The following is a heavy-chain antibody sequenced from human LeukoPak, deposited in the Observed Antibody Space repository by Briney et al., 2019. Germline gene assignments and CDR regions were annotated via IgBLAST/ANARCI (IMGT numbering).Heavy chain of an antibody. CDR2: IKPKSGGT. D-gene: IGHD3-22*01. CDR1: GYTFTDYF. V-gene: IGHV1-2*02. Sequence: ASVKVSCKASGYTFTDYFIHWARQAPGQGPEWMGWIKPKSGGTNYAQKFQARVTMTKDTSISTVYMDLSRLTSDDTAVHYCARGSSDYYLTKDYWGQGTLVTVSS. J-gene: IGHJ4*02. CDR3: ARGSSDYYLTKDY.